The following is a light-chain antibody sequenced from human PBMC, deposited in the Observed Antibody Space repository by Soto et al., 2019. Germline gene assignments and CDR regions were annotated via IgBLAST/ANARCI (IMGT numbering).Light chain of an antibody. CDR3: RSYAGSNNYV. J-gene: IGLJ1*01. Sequence: QTPLTQPPSASGSRGQSVTIACTGTISDVGGYNYVSWYQQHPGKAPKLMIYEVSKRPSGVPDRFSGSKSGNTASLTVSGLQAEDEADYYCRSYAGSNNYVFGTGTKVTVL. V-gene: IGLV2-8*01. CDR1: ISDVGGYNY. CDR2: EVS.